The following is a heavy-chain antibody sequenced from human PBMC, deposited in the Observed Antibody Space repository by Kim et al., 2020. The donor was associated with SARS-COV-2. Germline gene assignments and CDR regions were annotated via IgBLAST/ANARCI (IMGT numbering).Heavy chain of an antibody. CDR3: AKQPRLLRTGMDV. Sequence: ADSVKGRFTIYRDNPKNTLYRQMNSLRAEDTAVYYCAKQPRLLRTGMDVWGQGTTVTVSS. J-gene: IGHJ6*02. D-gene: IGHD3-16*01. V-gene: IGHV3-23*01.